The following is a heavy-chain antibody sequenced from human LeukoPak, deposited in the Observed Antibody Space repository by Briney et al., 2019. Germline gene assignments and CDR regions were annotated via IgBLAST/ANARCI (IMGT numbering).Heavy chain of an antibody. CDR3: ARHDTAMATDYGMDV. D-gene: IGHD5-18*01. Sequence: GASVKVSCKASGYIFTSFYMHWVRQAPGQGLEWMGIINPSGGNTNYAQKLQGRVTMTTDTSTSTAYMELRSLRSDDTAVYYCARHDTAMATDYGMDVWGQGTTVTVSS. CDR1: GYIFTSFY. J-gene: IGHJ6*02. V-gene: IGHV1-46*01. CDR2: INPSGGNT.